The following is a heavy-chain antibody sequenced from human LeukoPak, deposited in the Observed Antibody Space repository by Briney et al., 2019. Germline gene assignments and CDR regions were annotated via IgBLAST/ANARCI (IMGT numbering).Heavy chain of an antibody. D-gene: IGHD6-13*01. CDR1: GYTFTGYY. CDR3: ARDIIAAAGTQNWFDP. V-gene: IGHV1-2*02. J-gene: IGHJ5*02. Sequence: ASVKVSYKASGYTFTGYYMHWVRQAPGQGLEWMGWINPNSGGTNYAQKFQGRVTMTRDTSISTAYMELSRLRSDDTAVYYCARDIIAAAGTQNWFDPWGQGTLVTVSS. CDR2: INPNSGGT.